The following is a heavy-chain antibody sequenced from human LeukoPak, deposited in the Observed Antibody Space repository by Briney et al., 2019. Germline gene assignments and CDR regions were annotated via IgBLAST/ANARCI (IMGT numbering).Heavy chain of an antibody. CDR3: AREVSSGWYTSYYFDY. CDR2: IYSGGST. Sequence: GGSLRLSCAASGFTVSSNYMSWVRQAPGKGLEWVSVIYSGGSTYYADSVKGRFTISRDNSKNTLYLQMNSLRAEDTAVYYCAREVSSGWYTSYYFDYWGQGTLVTVSS. CDR1: GFTVSSNY. V-gene: IGHV3-53*01. D-gene: IGHD6-19*01. J-gene: IGHJ4*02.